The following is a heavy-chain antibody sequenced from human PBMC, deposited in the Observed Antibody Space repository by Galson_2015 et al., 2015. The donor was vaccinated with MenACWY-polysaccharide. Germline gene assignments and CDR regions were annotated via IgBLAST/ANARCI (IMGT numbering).Heavy chain of an antibody. CDR1: GFTFSTYS. CDR2: ISGSGGST. Sequence: SLRLSCAASGFTFSTYSMNWVRQAPGKGLEWVSAISGSGGSTYYADSVKGRFTISRDNSKNTLYLQMNSLRAEDTAVYYCAKDAARITGTTVNWFDPWGQGTLVTVSS. J-gene: IGHJ5*02. D-gene: IGHD1-7*01. V-gene: IGHV3-23*01. CDR3: AKDAARITGTTVNWFDP.